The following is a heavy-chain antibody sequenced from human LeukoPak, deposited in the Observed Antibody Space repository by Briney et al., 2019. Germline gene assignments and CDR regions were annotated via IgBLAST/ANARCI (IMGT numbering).Heavy chain of an antibody. CDR2: ISSSGSTI. CDR1: EFSVGSNY. J-gene: IGHJ4*02. CDR3: ARADGYTIGGEFDY. V-gene: IGHV3-48*04. Sequence: GGSLRLSCAASEFSVGSNYMTWVRQAPGKGLEWVSYISSSGSTIYYADSVKGRFTISRDNAKNSLYLQMNSLRAEDTAVYYCARADGYTIGGEFDYWGQGTLVTVSS. D-gene: IGHD5-24*01.